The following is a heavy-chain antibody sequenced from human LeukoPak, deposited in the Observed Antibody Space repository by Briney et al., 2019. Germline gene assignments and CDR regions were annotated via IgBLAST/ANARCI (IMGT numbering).Heavy chain of an antibody. J-gene: IGHJ4*02. CDR2: IYDSGST. Sequence: SETLSLTCTVSGGSISSYYWSWIRQPPGKGLEWIGYIYDSGSTNYNPSLKSRVTISVDTSKNQFSLKLSSVTAADTAVYYCARHSDPYYDILTGYYSGLSVADWGQGTLVTVSS. CDR3: ARHSDPYYDILTGYYSGLSVAD. V-gene: IGHV4-59*08. D-gene: IGHD3-9*01. CDR1: GGSISSYY.